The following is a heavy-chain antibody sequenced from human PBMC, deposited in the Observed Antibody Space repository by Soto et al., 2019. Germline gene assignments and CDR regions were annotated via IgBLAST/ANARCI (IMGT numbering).Heavy chain of an antibody. CDR2: ISAYNGNT. CDR1: GYTFTSYG. D-gene: IGHD4-17*01. V-gene: IGHV1-18*01. CDR3: ARGRSLPPTVTKYYFDY. Sequence: ASVKVSCKASGYTFTSYGISRVRQAPGQGLEWMGWISAYNGNTNYAQKLQGRVTMTTDTSTSTAYMELRSLRSDDTAVYYCARGRSLPPTVTKYYFDYWGQGTLVTVSS. J-gene: IGHJ4*02.